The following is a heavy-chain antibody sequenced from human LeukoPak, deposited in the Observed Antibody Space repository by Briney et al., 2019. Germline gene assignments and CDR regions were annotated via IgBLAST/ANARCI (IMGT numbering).Heavy chain of an antibody. CDR1: GFTFSSYA. CDR3: VRGSRGVLRFLEWLWFDY. V-gene: IGHV3-30-3*01. D-gene: IGHD3-3*01. Sequence: GRSLRLSCAASGFTFSSYAMHWVRQAPGKGLEWVAVISYDGSNKYYADSVKGRFTISRDNSKNTLYLQMNSLRAEDTAVYYCVRGSRGVLRFLEWLWFDYWGQGTLVTVSS. CDR2: ISYDGSNK. J-gene: IGHJ4*02.